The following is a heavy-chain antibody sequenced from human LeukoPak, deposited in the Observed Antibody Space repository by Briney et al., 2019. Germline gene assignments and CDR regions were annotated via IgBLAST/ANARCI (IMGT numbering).Heavy chain of an antibody. CDR3: ARVKYYYDSSGYYPAPDKTDFDY. J-gene: IGHJ4*02. Sequence: ASVKVSCKASGYTFTSYGISWVRQAPGQGLEWMGWISAYNGNTNYAQKLQGRVTMTTDTSTSTAYMELRSLRSDDTAVYYCARVKYYYDSSGYYPAPDKTDFDYWGQGTLVTVSS. CDR1: GYTFTSYG. V-gene: IGHV1-18*01. D-gene: IGHD3-22*01. CDR2: ISAYNGNT.